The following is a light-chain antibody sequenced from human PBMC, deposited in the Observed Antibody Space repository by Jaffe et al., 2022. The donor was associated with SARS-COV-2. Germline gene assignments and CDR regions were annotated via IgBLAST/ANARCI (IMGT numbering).Light chain of an antibody. CDR2: GAS. Sequence: EIVMTQSPATLSVSPGERVTLSCRASQSFSRDLAWYQQKSGQAPRLLIYGASTRATGIPARFSGSGSGTEFTLTIDSLQSEDFAVYYCQQYNDWPTTFGQGTKVEIK. J-gene: IGKJ1*01. CDR1: QSFSRD. V-gene: IGKV3-15*01. CDR3: QQYNDWPTT.